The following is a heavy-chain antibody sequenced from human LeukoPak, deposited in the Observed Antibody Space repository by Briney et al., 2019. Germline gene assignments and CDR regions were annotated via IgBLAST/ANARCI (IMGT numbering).Heavy chain of an antibody. J-gene: IGHJ4*02. CDR2: IYDSGST. Sequence: SETLSLTCAVSGGSISSGGYSWSWIRQPPGKGLEWIGYIYDSGSTYYNPSLKSRVTISVDRSKNQFSLKLSSVTAADTAVYYCARAGYSYGYFDYWGQGTLVTVSS. D-gene: IGHD5-18*01. CDR3: ARAGYSYGYFDY. CDR1: GGSISSGGYS. V-gene: IGHV4-30-2*01.